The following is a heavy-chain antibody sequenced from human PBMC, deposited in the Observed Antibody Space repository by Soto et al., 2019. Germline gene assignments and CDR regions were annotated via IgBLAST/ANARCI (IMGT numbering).Heavy chain of an antibody. CDR1: EGTFISYA. Sequence: QVQLVQSGAEVKKPGSSVKVSCKASEGTFISYAVTWVRQAPGQGLDGWVAIIPLFGTLNFAKKFQGIVTITTNKCTSSAYMELSSLRSENTDVSAGERVGYCSGNSCLFTEGLGAVDGWGQGTTITVSS. CDR3: ERVGYCSGNSCLFTEGLGAVDG. CDR2: IIPLFGTL. J-gene: IGHJ6*02. V-gene: IGHV1-69*06. D-gene: IGHD2-15*01.